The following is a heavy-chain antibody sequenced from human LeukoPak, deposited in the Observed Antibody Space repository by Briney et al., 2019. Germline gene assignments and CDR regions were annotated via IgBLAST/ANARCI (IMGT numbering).Heavy chain of an antibody. D-gene: IGHD3-10*01. CDR2: IWSDGSNK. J-gene: IGHJ4*02. CDR3: AREPSGNSYRGDFDY. Sequence: GGSLRLSCAASGFTFSNYDIHWVRQAPGKGLEWVTFIWSDGSNKYYADSVKGRFTISRDTSSNTLYLEMNSLRAEDTAFYYCAREPSGNSYRGDFDYWGQGTLVSVSS. V-gene: IGHV3-33*01. CDR1: GFTFSNYD.